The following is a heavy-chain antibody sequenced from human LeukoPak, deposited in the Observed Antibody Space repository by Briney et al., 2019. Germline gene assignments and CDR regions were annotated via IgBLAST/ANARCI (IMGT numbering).Heavy chain of an antibody. CDR1: GFTVSDNH. Sequence: GGSLRLSCVVSGFTVSDNHMTWVRQAPGKGLEWVSGISDNGDSTNYADSVKGRFTISRDNSKTMLYLQMSSLRAEDTAVYYCAKAGWSWYFDSWGQGTLVTVSS. CDR3: AKAGWSWYFDS. J-gene: IGHJ4*02. D-gene: IGHD1-26*01. CDR2: ISDNGDST. V-gene: IGHV3-23*01.